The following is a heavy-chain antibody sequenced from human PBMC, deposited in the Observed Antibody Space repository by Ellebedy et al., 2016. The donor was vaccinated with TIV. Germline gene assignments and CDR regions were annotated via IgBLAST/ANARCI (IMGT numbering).Heavy chain of an antibody. J-gene: IGHJ4*02. CDR3: ARGSRVFDY. CDR2: IYYSGST. Sequence: MPGGSLRLSCTASGGSFSSYYRSWFRQPPGKGLEWIGYIYYSGSTNYNPSLKSRVTISVDTSKNQFSLKLNSVNAADTAVYYCARGSRVFDYWGQGTLVTVSS. D-gene: IGHD6-13*01. CDR1: GGSFSSYY. V-gene: IGHV4-59*12.